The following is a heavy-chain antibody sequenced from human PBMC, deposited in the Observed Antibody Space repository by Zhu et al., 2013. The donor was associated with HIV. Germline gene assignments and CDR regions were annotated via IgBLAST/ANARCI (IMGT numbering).Heavy chain of an antibody. CDR3: ARGEGGYDQEPLPYNWFDP. V-gene: IGHV1-69*06. CDR1: GGTFSSYA. CDR2: IIPIFGTA. D-gene: IGHD5-12*01. Sequence: QVQLVQSGAEVKKPGSSVKVSCKASGGTFSSYAISWVRQAPGQGLEWMGGIIPIFGTANYAQKFQGRVTITADKSTSTAYMELSSLRSEDTAVYYCARGEGGYDQEPLPYNWFDPWGQGTLGHRLL. J-gene: IGHJ5*02.